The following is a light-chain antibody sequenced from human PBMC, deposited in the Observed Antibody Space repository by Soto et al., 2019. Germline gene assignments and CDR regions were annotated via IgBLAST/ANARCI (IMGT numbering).Light chain of an antibody. CDR3: QQYGTSPWT. CDR2: GAF. V-gene: IGKV3-15*01. Sequence: EVVMTQSPATLSVSPGESATLSCRASQTVSSNVAWYQQRPGQAPRLLIDGAFTRATGVPARFSGSRSGTDFSLTISRLEPEDFAVYYCQQYGTSPWTFGQGTKVDIK. CDR1: QTVSSN. J-gene: IGKJ1*01.